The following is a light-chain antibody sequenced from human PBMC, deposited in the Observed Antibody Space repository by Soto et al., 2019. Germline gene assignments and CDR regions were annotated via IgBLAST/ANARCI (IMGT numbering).Light chain of an antibody. Sequence: FVVTQSPDTLSLSPGERATLSCRASPSVSSSVAWYQHKPGQSPRLVIYSGYKRATGIPARFSGSGSGTDFTLTIRGLEVDDFAIYYCQQRYSWLRVFGQGTKVEVK. CDR1: PSVSSS. J-gene: IGKJ1*01. CDR3: QQRYSWLRV. V-gene: IGKV3-11*01. CDR2: SGY.